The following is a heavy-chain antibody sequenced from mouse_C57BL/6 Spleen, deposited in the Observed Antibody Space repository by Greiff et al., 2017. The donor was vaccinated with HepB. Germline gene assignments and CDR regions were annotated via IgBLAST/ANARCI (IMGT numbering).Heavy chain of an antibody. CDR3: ARTHDYGSSSYYFDY. Sequence: QVQLQQPGAELVMPGASVKLSCKASGYTFTSYWMHWVKQRPGQGLEWIGEIDPSDSYTNYNQKFKGKSTLTVDKSSSTAYMQLSSLTSEDSAVYYCARTHDYGSSSYYFDYWGQGTTLTVSS. J-gene: IGHJ2*01. D-gene: IGHD1-1*01. V-gene: IGHV1-69*01. CDR2: IDPSDSYT. CDR1: GYTFTSYW.